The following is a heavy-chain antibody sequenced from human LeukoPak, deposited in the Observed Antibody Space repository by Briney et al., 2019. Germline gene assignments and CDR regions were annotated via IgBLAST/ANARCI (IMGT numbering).Heavy chain of an antibody. Sequence: SETLSLTCVVSGDSISSSNWWSWVRQPPGKGLEWIGEINHRGNTNYDPSLKSRVSILVDKSNNQFSLKLRSVTAADTAIYFCARAPYGDSSDWFDPWGQGTLVTVSS. V-gene: IGHV4-4*02. CDR2: INHRGNT. J-gene: IGHJ5*02. CDR1: GDSISSSNW. CDR3: ARAPYGDSSDWFDP. D-gene: IGHD4-17*01.